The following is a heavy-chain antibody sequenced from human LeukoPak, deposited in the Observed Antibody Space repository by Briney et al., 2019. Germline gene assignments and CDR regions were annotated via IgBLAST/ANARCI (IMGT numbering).Heavy chain of an antibody. D-gene: IGHD4-17*01. V-gene: IGHV3-23*01. CDR1: GLTFSSYA. CDR3: AKGMTTSGYYYYGMDV. J-gene: IGHJ6*02. CDR2: ISDSGGST. Sequence: GGSLRLSCAASGLTFSSYAMSWVRQAPGKGLEWVSAISDSGGSTYYADSVKGRFTISRDNSKNTLYLQMNSLRAEDTAVYYCAKGMTTSGYYYYGMDVWGQGTTVTVSS.